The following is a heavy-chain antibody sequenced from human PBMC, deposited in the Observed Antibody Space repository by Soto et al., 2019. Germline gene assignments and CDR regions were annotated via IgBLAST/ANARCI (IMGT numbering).Heavy chain of an antibody. V-gene: IGHV4-59*08. CDR1: GGSISSYY. CDR2: IYYSGST. D-gene: IGHD4-17*01. Sequence: QVQLQESGPGLVKPSETLSLTCTVSGGSISSYYWSWIRQPPGKGLEWIGYIYYSGSTNYNPSLKRRVTISADTAKNQCSLKRSSVTAADTAVYYCARHYYGDDGVTEDHNWFDPWGQGTLVTVSS. J-gene: IGHJ5*02. CDR3: ARHYYGDDGVTEDHNWFDP.